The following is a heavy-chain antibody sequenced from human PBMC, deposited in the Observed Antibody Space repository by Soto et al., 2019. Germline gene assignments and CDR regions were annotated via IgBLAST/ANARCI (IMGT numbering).Heavy chain of an antibody. Sequence: EVQLLESGGGLVQPGGSLILSCAASGFTFSNYAMNWFRQAPGKGLEWVSGISGSGGSTYYAVSVKGRFTISRDNSKNTLYLQMNGLRAEDTAVYYCAKTWHDFGSYQRGNDFDYWGQGTLVTVSS. CDR3: AKTWHDFGSYQRGNDFDY. V-gene: IGHV3-23*01. D-gene: IGHD3-3*01. J-gene: IGHJ4*02. CDR2: ISGSGGST. CDR1: GFTFSNYA.